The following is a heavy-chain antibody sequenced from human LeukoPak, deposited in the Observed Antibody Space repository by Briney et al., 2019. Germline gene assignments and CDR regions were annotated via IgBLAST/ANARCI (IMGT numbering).Heavy chain of an antibody. J-gene: IGHJ5*02. CDR1: GYTFTSYY. V-gene: IGHV1-2*02. CDR3: ARGDSGRDWFDP. CDR2: INPNSGGT. D-gene: IGHD1-26*01. Sequence: ASVKVSCKASGYTFTSYYMHWVRQAPGQGLEWMGWINPNSGGTNYAQKFQGRVTMARDTSISTAYMELSRLRSDDTAVYYCARGDSGRDWFDPWGQRTLVTVSS.